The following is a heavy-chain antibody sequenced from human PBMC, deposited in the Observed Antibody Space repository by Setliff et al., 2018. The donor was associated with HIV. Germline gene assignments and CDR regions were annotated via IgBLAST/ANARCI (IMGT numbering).Heavy chain of an antibody. CDR3: AALGSHYYGSGTYFPGY. CDR2: LSGSGGST. J-gene: IGHJ4*02. Sequence: GESLRLSCAASGFTFSNYAMTWVRQAPGKGLEWVSSLSGSGGSTYYADSVKGRFTISRDNSKNTLYLQMNSLRPEDTAVYYCAALGSHYYGSGTYFPGYWGQGTLVTVSS. D-gene: IGHD3-10*01. V-gene: IGHV3-23*01. CDR1: GFTFSNYA.